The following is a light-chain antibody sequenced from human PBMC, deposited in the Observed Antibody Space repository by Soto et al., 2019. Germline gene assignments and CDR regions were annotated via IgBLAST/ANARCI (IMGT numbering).Light chain of an antibody. CDR3: AAWDASLGGFYV. CDR2: EVN. J-gene: IGLJ1*01. V-gene: IGLV2-8*01. Sequence: QSVLTQPPSASGSPGQSVAISCTGTSSDVGGYNYVSWYQQHPGKAPKLMIYEVNKRPSGVPDRFSGSKSGNTASLTVSGLQAEDEADYYCAAWDASLGGFYVFGSGTKVTVL. CDR1: SSDVGGYNY.